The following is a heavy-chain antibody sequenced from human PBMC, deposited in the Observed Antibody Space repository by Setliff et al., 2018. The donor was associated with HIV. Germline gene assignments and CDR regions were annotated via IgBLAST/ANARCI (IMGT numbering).Heavy chain of an antibody. D-gene: IGHD3-10*01. CDR2: ISIGSGAAI. CDR3: ARDYLYYNMYNGSPVYGMDV. CDR1: GFVFTDHS. J-gene: IGHJ6*02. Sequence: GGSLRLSCATSGFVFTDHSFHWVRQAPGRGLEWVSSISIGSGAAIYYAESVQGRFTVSRDNSKNSLYLQMNSLRVEDTAVYYCARDYLYYNMYNGSPVYGMDVWGQGTTVTVSS. V-gene: IGHV3-21*01.